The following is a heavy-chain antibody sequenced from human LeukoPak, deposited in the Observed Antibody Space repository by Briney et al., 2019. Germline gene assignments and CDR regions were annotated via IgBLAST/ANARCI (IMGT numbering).Heavy chain of an antibody. CDR3: AKDLHEIAADY. D-gene: IGHD2-21*01. CDR1: GFTFSSFW. CDR2: IKGDGITT. Sequence: GSLRLSCEASGFTFSSFWMHWVRQAPGKGLVWVARIKGDGITTNYADPAKGRFTVSRDNAKNTVYLQMNSLRAEDTAVYYCAKDLHEIAADYWGQGTLVTVAS. J-gene: IGHJ4*02. V-gene: IGHV3-74*01.